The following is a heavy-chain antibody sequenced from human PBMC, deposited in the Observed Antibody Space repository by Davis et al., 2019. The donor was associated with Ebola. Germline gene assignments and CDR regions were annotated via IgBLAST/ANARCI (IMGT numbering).Heavy chain of an antibody. V-gene: IGHV4-34*01. CDR1: GGSFSGYY. CDR2: INHSGST. J-gene: IGHJ4*02. D-gene: IGHD6-25*01. CDR3: AREKGAAANFDY. Sequence: MPSETLSLTCAVYGGSFSGYYWSWIRQPPGKGLEWIGEINHSGSTNYNPSLKSRVTISVDTSKNQFSLKLSSVTAADTAVYYCAREKGAAANFDYWGQGTLVTVSS.